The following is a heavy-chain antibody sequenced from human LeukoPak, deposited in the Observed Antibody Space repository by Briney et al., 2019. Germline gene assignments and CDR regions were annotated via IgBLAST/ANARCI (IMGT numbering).Heavy chain of an antibody. D-gene: IGHD3-16*01. V-gene: IGHV4-30-4*01. CDR2: IYYSGST. CDR3: AIGMTTFGGVADY. CDR1: GGSISSGDYY. Sequence: PSQTLSLTCTVSGGSISSGDYYWSWIRQPPGKGLEWIGYIYYSGSTYYNPSLKSRVTISVDTSKNQFSLKLSSVTAADTAVYYCAIGMTTFGGVADYWGQGTLVTVSS. J-gene: IGHJ4*02.